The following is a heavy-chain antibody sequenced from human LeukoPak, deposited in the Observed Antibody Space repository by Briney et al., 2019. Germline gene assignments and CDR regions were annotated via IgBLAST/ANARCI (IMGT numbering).Heavy chain of an antibody. CDR1: GYSISSGYS. Sequence: PSETLSLTCAVSGYSISSGYSWGWIRQPPGKGLEWIGSLYHSGRTYYNPSLKSRVTISVDTSKNQFSLKLSSVTAADTAVYYCARHLFYYYYYMDVWGKGTTVTVSS. V-gene: IGHV4-38-2*01. CDR2: LYHSGRT. J-gene: IGHJ6*03. CDR3: ARHLFYYYYYMDV.